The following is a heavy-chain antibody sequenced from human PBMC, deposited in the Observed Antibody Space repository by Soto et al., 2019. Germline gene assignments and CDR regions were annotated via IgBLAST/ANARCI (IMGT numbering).Heavy chain of an antibody. V-gene: IGHV4-31*03. CDR1: GGSITSGGYF. CDR3: ARGEVGTRNRFDP. D-gene: IGHD5-12*01. J-gene: IGHJ5*02. Sequence: QVQLQESGPGLVKPSQTLSLTCTVSGGSITSGGYFWTWIRQHPGKGLEFIRFIPYSGSTYYNPSHRSRGTIPADSSKSQFSLELSSVTAADTAVYYCARGEVGTRNRFDPWGQGTLVTVSS. CDR2: IPYSGST.